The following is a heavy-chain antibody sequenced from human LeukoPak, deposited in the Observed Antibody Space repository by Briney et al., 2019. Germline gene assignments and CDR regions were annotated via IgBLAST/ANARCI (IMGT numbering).Heavy chain of an antibody. CDR3: ARLKVRGVIIGYYYYMDA. J-gene: IGHJ6*03. CDR2: INHSGST. V-gene: IGHV4-34*01. CDR1: GGSFSGYY. D-gene: IGHD3-10*01. Sequence: SETLSLTCAVYGGSFSGYYWSWIRQPPGKGLEWIGEINHSGSTNYNPSLKSRVTISVDTSKNQFSLKLSSVTAADTAVYYCARLKVRGVIIGYYYYMDAWGKGTTVTISS.